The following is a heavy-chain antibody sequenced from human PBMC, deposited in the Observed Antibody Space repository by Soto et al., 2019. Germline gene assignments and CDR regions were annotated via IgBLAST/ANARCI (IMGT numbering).Heavy chain of an antibody. CDR2: ISHSGST. V-gene: IGHV4-30-2*01. J-gene: IGHJ4*02. Sequence: SETLSLTCAVSGGSISSGGHSWSWIRQPPGKGLEWIGYISHSGSTYYNPSLKSRVTISVGRSKNQFSLKLSSVTAADTAVYYCARGGLLPDYWGQGTLVTVSS. D-gene: IGHD6-19*01. CDR3: ARGGLLPDY. CDR1: GGSISSGGHS.